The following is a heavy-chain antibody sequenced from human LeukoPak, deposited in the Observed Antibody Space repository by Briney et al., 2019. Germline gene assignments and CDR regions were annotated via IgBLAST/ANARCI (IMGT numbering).Heavy chain of an antibody. CDR3: ATAPASADSA. J-gene: IGHJ5*02. CDR2: INRDGTKT. Sequence: GGSLRLTCAASGFTFNSFWMTWVRQSQGKGLEWVANINRDGTKTTYVDSVKCRFTVSRDIAKNSLFLHMISLRAEDTSVYYCATAPASADSAWGQGTLVAVSS. V-gene: IGHV3-7*01. D-gene: IGHD3-10*01. CDR1: GFTFNSFW.